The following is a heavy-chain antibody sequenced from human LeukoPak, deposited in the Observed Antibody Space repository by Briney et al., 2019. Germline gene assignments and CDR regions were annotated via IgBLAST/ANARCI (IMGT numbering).Heavy chain of an antibody. Sequence: SETLSLTCTVSGGSISSYYWSWIRQPAGKGLEWIGRIYTSGSTNYNPSLKSRVTMSVDTSKNQFSLKLSSVTAADTAVYYCARVAARPPYYYYYYMDVWGKGTTVTVSS. V-gene: IGHV4-4*07. D-gene: IGHD6-6*01. CDR2: IYTSGST. CDR1: GGSISSYY. J-gene: IGHJ6*03. CDR3: ARVAARPPYYYYYYMDV.